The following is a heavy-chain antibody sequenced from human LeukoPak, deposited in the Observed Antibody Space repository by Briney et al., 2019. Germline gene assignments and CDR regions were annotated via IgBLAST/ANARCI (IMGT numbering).Heavy chain of an antibody. J-gene: IGHJ4*02. CDR2: ISGSGRDT. V-gene: IGHV3-23*01. Sequence: GGSLRLSCAASGFTFSSYAMIWVRQAPGKGLEWVSAISGSGRDTYYADSVKGRFTIFRDNSKNTVYLRMNSLRAEDTAVYYCAKDPWGSRGYFDYWGQGTLVTVSS. CDR3: AKDPWGSRGYFDY. CDR1: GFTFSSYA. D-gene: IGHD7-27*01.